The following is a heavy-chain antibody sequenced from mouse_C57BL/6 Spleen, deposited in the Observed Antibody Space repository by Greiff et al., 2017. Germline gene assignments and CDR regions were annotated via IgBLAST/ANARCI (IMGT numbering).Heavy chain of an antibody. CDR2: IHPNSGST. CDR3: ARGHYSNYGYFDY. J-gene: IGHJ2*01. D-gene: IGHD2-5*01. Sequence: VQLQQSGAELVKPGASVKLSCKASGYTFTSYWMHWVKQRPGQGLEWIGMIHPNSGSTNYNEKFKSKATLTVDKSSSTAYMQLSSLTSEDSAVYYCARGHYSNYGYFDYWGQGTTLTVSS. V-gene: IGHV1-64*01. CDR1: GYTFTSYW.